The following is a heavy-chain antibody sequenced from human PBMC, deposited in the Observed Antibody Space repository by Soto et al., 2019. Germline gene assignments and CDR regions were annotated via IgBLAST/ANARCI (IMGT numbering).Heavy chain of an antibody. CDR3: ARGQSSLLLDC. CDR1: GGSSSGYY. CDR2: INHSGST. V-gene: IGHV4-34*01. Sequence: SETLSLTCAVYGGSSSGYYWSWIRQPPGKGLEWIGEINHSGSTNYNPSLKSRVTISVDTSKNQFSLKLSSVTAADTAVYYCARGQSSLLLDCWGQGVLVTVSS. J-gene: IGHJ4*02. D-gene: IGHD2-8*02.